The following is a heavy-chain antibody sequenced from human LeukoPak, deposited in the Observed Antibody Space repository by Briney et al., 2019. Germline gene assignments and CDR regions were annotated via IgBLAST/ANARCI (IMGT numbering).Heavy chain of an antibody. CDR2: ISYDGSNK. Sequence: GGSLRLSCAASGFTFSSYAMHWVRQAPGKGLEWVAVISYDGSNKYYADSVKGRFTISRDNSKNTLYLQMNSLRAEDTAVYYCARDLLYSSGRTYYFDYWGQGTLVTVSS. D-gene: IGHD6-19*01. V-gene: IGHV3-30*04. CDR3: ARDLLYSSGRTYYFDY. J-gene: IGHJ4*02. CDR1: GFTFSSYA.